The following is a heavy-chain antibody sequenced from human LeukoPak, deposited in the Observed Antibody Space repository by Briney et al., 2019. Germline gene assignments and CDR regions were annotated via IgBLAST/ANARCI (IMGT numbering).Heavy chain of an antibody. V-gene: IGHV6-1*01. CDR3: ARVGGSGWYAFDY. CDR2: TYYRSQWFN. D-gene: IGHD6-19*01. J-gene: IGHJ4*02. Sequence: SQTLSLTCAISGDSVSSNSAAWNWIRQSPSRGLEWLGRTYYRSQWFNDYAVSVRSRITLNPDTSKDQFSLQLNSVTPEDTAVYYCARVGGSGWYAFDYWGQGTLVTVSS. CDR1: GDSVSSNSAA.